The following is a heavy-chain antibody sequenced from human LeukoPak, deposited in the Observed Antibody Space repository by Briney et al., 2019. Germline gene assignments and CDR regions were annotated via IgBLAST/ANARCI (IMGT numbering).Heavy chain of an antibody. CDR2: INPDSGGT. J-gene: IGHJ4*02. CDR1: GYTFTGYY. D-gene: IGHD5-24*01. V-gene: IGHV1-2*02. CDR3: ARAKDGSLHVPDY. Sequence: ASVKVSCKASGYTFTGYYMHWVRQAPGQGLEWMGWINPDSGGTNYAQKFQGRVTMTRDTSISTAHMELSRLRSDDTAVYYCARAKDGSLHVPDYWGQGTLVTVSS.